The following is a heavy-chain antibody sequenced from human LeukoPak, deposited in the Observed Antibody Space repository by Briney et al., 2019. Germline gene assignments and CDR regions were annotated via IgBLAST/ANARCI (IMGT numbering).Heavy chain of an antibody. CDR2: ISSSSSYI. CDR3: ARAYYYDSSGYYYLLY. D-gene: IGHD3-22*01. J-gene: IGHJ4*02. Sequence: GGSLRLSCAASGFTFSSYSMNWVRQAPGKGLEWVSSISSSSSYIYYADSVKGRFTISRDNAKNSLHLQMNSLRAEDTAVYYCARAYYYDSSGYYYLLYWGQGTLVTVSS. CDR1: GFTFSSYS. V-gene: IGHV3-21*01.